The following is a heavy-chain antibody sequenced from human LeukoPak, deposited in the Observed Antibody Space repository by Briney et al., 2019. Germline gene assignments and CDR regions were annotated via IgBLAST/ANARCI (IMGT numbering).Heavy chain of an antibody. Sequence: SVKVSCKASGGTFSSYAISWVRQAPGQGLEWTGRIIPIFGTANYAQKFQGRVTITTDESTSTAYMELSSLRSEDTAVYYCASNDFGVVIADYFDYWGQGTLVTVSS. D-gene: IGHD3-3*01. CDR2: IIPIFGTA. CDR1: GGTFSSYA. J-gene: IGHJ4*02. V-gene: IGHV1-69*05. CDR3: ASNDFGVVIADYFDY.